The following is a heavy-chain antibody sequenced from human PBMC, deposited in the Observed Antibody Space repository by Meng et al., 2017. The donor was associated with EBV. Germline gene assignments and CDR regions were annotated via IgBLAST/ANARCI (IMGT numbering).Heavy chain of an antibody. J-gene: IGHJ4*02. CDR2: INPNSGGT. D-gene: IGHD6-19*01. Sequence: VHVVQSGAGVKKPGASGKVSCKASGYTFTGYYMHWVRQAPGQGLEWMGRINPNSGGTNYAQKFQGRVTMTRDTSISTAYMELSRLRSDDTAVYYCARVGIAVAGTGDYWGQGTLVTVSS. CDR3: ARVGIAVAGTGDY. CDR1: GYTFTGYY. V-gene: IGHV1-2*06.